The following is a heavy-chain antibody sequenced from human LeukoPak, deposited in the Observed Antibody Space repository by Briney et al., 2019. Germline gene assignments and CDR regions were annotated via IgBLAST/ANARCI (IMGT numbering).Heavy chain of an antibody. CDR2: IIPIFGTA. Sequence: EASVKVSCKAYGGTFSSYAISWVRQAPGQGLEWMGGIIPIFGTANYAQKFQGRVTITTDESTSTAYMELSSLRTEDTAVYYCARTNDYGDYALLFWGQGTLVTVSS. CDR1: GGTFSSYA. V-gene: IGHV1-69*05. CDR3: ARTNDYGDYALLF. J-gene: IGHJ4*02. D-gene: IGHD4-17*01.